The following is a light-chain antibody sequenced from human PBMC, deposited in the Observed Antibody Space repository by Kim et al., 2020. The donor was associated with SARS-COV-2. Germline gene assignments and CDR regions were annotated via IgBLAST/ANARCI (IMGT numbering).Light chain of an antibody. CDR3: RQYGSSPWT. J-gene: IGKJ1*01. Sequence: SPGERATLSCRASQRVSSSYLAWYQQKPGQAPRLLIYGASSRATGIPDRFSGSGSGTDFTLTISRLEPEDFAVYYCRQYGSSPWTFGQGTKVDIK. CDR1: QRVSSSY. V-gene: IGKV3-20*01. CDR2: GAS.